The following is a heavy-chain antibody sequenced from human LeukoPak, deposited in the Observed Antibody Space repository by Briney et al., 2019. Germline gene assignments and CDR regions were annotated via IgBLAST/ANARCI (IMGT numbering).Heavy chain of an antibody. D-gene: IGHD3-10*01. CDR1: GYTFTHYG. J-gene: IGHJ6*03. Sequence: GGSLRLSCVISGYTFTHYGFHWVRQAPGKGLEWVSVIYSGGSTYYADSVRGRFTISRDSSKNTLYLQMNSLRAEDTAVYYCAKDAYYGSGSYYNVYYYYMDVWGKGTTVTISS. CDR2: IYSGGST. CDR3: AKDAYYGSGSYYNVYYYYMDV. V-gene: IGHV3-53*01.